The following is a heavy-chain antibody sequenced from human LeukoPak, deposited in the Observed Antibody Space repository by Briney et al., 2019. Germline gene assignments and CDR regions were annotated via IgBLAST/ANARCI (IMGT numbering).Heavy chain of an antibody. V-gene: IGHV3-7*01. D-gene: IGHD1-26*01. CDR3: VRDERGSSF. Sequence: GGSLRLSCAASGITFRNFGMHWVRQAPGMGLEWVGSIKQDGSEKYYVDSVKGRFTISRDNAKNSLYLQMNSLRADDTAVYYCVRDERGSSFGGQGTLVTVSS. J-gene: IGHJ4*02. CDR2: IKQDGSEK. CDR1: GITFRNFG.